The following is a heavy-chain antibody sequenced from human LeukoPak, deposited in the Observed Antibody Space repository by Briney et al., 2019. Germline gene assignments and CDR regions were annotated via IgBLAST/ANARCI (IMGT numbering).Heavy chain of an antibody. CDR2: ISGSGGST. CDR3: AREMKAPLRYYYYYGMDV. CDR1: GFTFGRYA. J-gene: IGHJ6*02. Sequence: GGSLRLSCAASGFTFGRYAMSWVRQAPGKGLEWVSAISGSGGSTYYADSVKGRFTISRDNSKNTLYLQMNSLRAEDTAVYYCAREMKAPLRYYYYYGMDVWGQGTTVTVSS. V-gene: IGHV3-23*01. D-gene: IGHD4-17*01.